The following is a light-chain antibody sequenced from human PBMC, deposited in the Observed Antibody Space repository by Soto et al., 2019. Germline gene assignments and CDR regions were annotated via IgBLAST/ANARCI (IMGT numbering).Light chain of an antibody. CDR3: HQYNNYSRGT. CDR2: IGS. J-gene: IGKJ1*01. CDR1: QSISSW. V-gene: IGKV1-5*03. Sequence: DIQMTQSPSTLSASVGDRVTITCRASQSISSWLAWYQQKPGKAPKLLIYIGSSLKSGVPSRFIGSGSGTEVSLTIISLQPDDVATYYCHQYNNYSRGTFGQGTKVEIK.